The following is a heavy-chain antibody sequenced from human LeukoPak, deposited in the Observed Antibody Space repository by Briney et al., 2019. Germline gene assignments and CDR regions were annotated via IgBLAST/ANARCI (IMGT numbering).Heavy chain of an antibody. J-gene: IGHJ4*02. Sequence: SGGSLRLSCAASGFSFSGHWMHWARQLPGKGLVWVSRISPTGSTTSYADSVKGRFTVSRDNAKNTLYLQVNNLRAEGTAVYYCARGPSSNWSGLDFWGQGTLLTVSS. D-gene: IGHD6-13*01. CDR2: ISPTGSTT. CDR1: GFSFSGHW. V-gene: IGHV3-74*01. CDR3: ARGPSSNWSGLDF.